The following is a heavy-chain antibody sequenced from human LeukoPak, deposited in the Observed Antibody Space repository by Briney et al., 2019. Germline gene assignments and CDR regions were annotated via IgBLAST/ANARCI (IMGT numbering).Heavy chain of an antibody. CDR2: INPSGGST. Sequence: ASVKDSCKASGYTFTSYYMHWVRQAPGQGLECMGVINPSGGSTSYAQKFQGRVTMTRDTSTSTVYMELSSLRSEDTAVYYCARAVITMVRGVNLNWFDPWGQGTLVTVSS. CDR3: ARAVITMVRGVNLNWFDP. V-gene: IGHV1-46*01. J-gene: IGHJ5*02. CDR1: GYTFTSYY. D-gene: IGHD3-10*01.